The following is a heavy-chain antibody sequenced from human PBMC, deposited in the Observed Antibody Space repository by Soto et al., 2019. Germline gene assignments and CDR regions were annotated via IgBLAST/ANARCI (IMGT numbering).Heavy chain of an antibody. J-gene: IGHJ5*02. Sequence: QLQLKESGPGLVKSSATRSPTCTVYGGSISDDTYYWGWIRQPPGIGLEWIVSISYSGTSSYNPSLNSRVTVSVDTSKEQWSVMLGSVIAAAAGVDYCARFHCSRPNCGPLDLWGQGTLVIVFS. CDR2: ISYSGTS. CDR1: GGSISDDTYY. V-gene: IGHV4-39*01. D-gene: IGHD2-2*01. CDR3: ARFHCSRPNCGPLDL.